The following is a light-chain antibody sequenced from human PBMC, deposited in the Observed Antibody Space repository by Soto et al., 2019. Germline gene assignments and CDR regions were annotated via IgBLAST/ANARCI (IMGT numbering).Light chain of an antibody. CDR2: YAS. CDR1: ESVHRN. Sequence: PGXRVTLSCRXSESVHRNLAWYQQKPGQGPSLLIYYASTRATGVPDRFTGSGSGTEFTLTISSLQSEDFEVYHCQHYSNWPPTFGPGTKVEIK. V-gene: IGKV3-15*01. J-gene: IGKJ3*01. CDR3: QHYSNWPPT.